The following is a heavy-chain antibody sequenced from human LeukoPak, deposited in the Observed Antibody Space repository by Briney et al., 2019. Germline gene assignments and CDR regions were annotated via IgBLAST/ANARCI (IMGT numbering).Heavy chain of an antibody. D-gene: IGHD1-26*01. J-gene: IGHJ4*02. V-gene: IGHV1-18*01. CDR3: ARVKVGAHYYFDY. Sequence: ASVKVSCKASGYTFTSYGISWVRQAPGQGLEWMGWISAYNGNTNYAQKFQGRVTMTRDTSTSTVYMELSSLRSEDTAVYYCARVKVGAHYYFDYWGQGTLVTVSS. CDR1: GYTFTSYG. CDR2: ISAYNGNT.